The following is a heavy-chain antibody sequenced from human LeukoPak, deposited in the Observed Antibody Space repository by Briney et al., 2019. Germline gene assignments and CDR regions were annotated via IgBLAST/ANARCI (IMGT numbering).Heavy chain of an antibody. CDR2: IRYDGTNE. V-gene: IGHV3-30*02. D-gene: IGHD2/OR15-2a*01. J-gene: IGHJ6*03. CDR3: AKDLAARNNYYYYMDV. CDR1: GFTFTNYG. Sequence: GGSLRLSCVTSGFTFTNYGMHWVRQAPGKGLEWVAFIRYDGTNEYYADSVKGRFTISRDTSKNTLYVQMNSLRPEDTAVYYCAKDLAARNNYYYYMDVWGKGTTVTISS.